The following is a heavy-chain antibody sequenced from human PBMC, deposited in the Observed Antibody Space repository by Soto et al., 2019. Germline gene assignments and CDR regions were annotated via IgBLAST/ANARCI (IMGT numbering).Heavy chain of an antibody. CDR3: APTFFYDYGDF. CDR1: GFSLSTSGVG. D-gene: IGHD2-2*01. V-gene: IGHV2-5*02. Sequence: QITLKESGPTLVKPTQTLTLTCTFSGFSLSTSGVGVGWIRQPPGKALEWLALIYWDDDKRYSPSLKSRLTXTXXTSKNQVVLTMTTMDPVDTATYSCAPTFFYDYGDFWGQGTLVTVSS. J-gene: IGHJ4*02. CDR2: IYWDDDK.